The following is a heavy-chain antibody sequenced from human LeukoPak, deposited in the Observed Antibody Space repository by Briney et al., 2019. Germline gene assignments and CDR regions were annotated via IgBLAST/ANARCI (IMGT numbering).Heavy chain of an antibody. J-gene: IGHJ4*02. D-gene: IGHD6-19*01. V-gene: IGHV5-51*01. CDR3: ARNTSGWMNY. Sequence: HGESLKISCKGSGYSFTSYWIAWVRQMPGKGLEWMGIIYPGDSATRYSPSFQGQVNISADKSISTAYLQWNSLKAADTAMYYCARNTSGWMNYWGQGTLVTVSS. CDR1: GYSFTSYW. CDR2: IYPGDSAT.